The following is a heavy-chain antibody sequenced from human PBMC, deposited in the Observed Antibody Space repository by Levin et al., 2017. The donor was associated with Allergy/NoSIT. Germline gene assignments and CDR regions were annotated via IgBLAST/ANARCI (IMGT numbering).Heavy chain of an antibody. D-gene: IGHD6-13*01. Sequence: GGSLRLSCAASGFTFSSYAMHWVRQAPGKGLEWVAVISYDGSNKYYADSVKGRFTISRDNSKNTLYLQMNSLRAEDTAVYYCARGQQLPPHYFDYWGQGTLVTVSS. CDR3: ARGQQLPPHYFDY. CDR2: ISYDGSNK. J-gene: IGHJ4*02. V-gene: IGHV3-30-3*01. CDR1: GFTFSSYA.